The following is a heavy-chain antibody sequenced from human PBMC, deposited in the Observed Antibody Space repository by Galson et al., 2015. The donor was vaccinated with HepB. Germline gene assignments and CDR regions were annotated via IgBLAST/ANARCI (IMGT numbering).Heavy chain of an antibody. Sequence: SLRLSCAASGFTFSTYTMHWVRQAPGKGLEWVAVISYDGSNKYYADSVKGRFTISRDNSKNTLYLQMNSLRAEDTAVYYCARDSFIVVVPAAHIAHAFDIWGQGTMVTVSS. D-gene: IGHD2-2*01. V-gene: IGHV3-30-3*01. CDR1: GFTFSTYT. J-gene: IGHJ3*02. CDR2: ISYDGSNK. CDR3: ARDSFIVVVPAAHIAHAFDI.